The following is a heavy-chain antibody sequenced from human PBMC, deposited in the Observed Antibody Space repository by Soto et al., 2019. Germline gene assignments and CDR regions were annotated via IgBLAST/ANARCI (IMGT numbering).Heavy chain of an antibody. Sequence: EVQLVESGGGLVKPGASLRLSCAASGFTFSTAWMSWVRQAPGKGLEWVGRIKSKTDGGTTDCAAPVKGRFSISRDDSKDTLYLQMDSLKVEDKAVYYCTEGTRFWGQGTLVTVSS. CDR3: TEGTRF. D-gene: IGHD4-17*01. V-gene: IGHV3-15*01. CDR1: GFTFSTAW. CDR2: IKSKTDGGTT. J-gene: IGHJ4*02.